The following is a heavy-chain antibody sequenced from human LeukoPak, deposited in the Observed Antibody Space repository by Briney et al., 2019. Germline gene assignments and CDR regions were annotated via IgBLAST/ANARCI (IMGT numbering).Heavy chain of an antibody. CDR3: ARGRFLDAFDI. CDR1: GGSISSYY. CDR2: IYYSGST. D-gene: IGHD3-3*01. Sequence: SETLSLTCTVSGGSISSYYWSWIRQPPGKGLEWIGYIYYSGSTKYKPSLKSRVTISVDTSKDQFSLKLSSVTAADTAVYYCARGRFLDAFDIWGQGTMVTVFS. J-gene: IGHJ3*02. V-gene: IGHV4-59*01.